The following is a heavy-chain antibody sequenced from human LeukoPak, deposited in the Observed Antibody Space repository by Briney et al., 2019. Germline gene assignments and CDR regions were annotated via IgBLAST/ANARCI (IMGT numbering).Heavy chain of an antibody. J-gene: IGHJ4*02. CDR1: GDSVSNYY. CDR3: ARHVGNTLYFLDY. Sequence: SETLSLTCTVSGDSVSNYYWSWLQQPPGKRLEWIGHSSYSGSTKYNPSLNSRVTLSVDTSKNQLSLKLSSVTAADTAVYYCARHVGNTLYFLDYWGQGILVTVSS. D-gene: IGHD1/OR15-1a*01. V-gene: IGHV4-59*08. CDR2: SSYSGST.